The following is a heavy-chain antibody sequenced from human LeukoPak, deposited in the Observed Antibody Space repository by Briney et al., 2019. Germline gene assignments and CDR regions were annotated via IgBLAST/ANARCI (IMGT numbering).Heavy chain of an antibody. CDR3: AKDKYYDSSGYLEPVYYYYYGMDV. J-gene: IGHJ6*02. CDR1: GFTFSGYS. CDR2: ISSSGSMI. Sequence: GGSLRLSCAASGFTFSGYSMHWVRQAPGKGLEWLSYISSSGSMICYTDSVKGRFTISRDNAKNSLYLQMNSLRAEDTAVYYCAKDKYYDSSGYLEPVYYYYYGMDVWGQGTTVTVSS. D-gene: IGHD3-22*01. V-gene: IGHV3-48*04.